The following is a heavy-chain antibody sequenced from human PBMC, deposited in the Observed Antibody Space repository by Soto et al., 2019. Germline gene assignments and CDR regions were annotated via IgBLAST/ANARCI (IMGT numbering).Heavy chain of an antibody. D-gene: IGHD3-3*01. Sequence: PGGSLRLSCAASEFTFSSHGIHCFRHSPCKGLEWVAVISYNGNNKYYEDSVKGRFTISRDNSKNTLYLHMNSLRSDDTAVYFCAKGLFGMVDPSMDVWGQGTTVTVSS. V-gene: IGHV3-30*18. J-gene: IGHJ6*02. CDR1: EFTFSSHG. CDR2: ISYNGNNK. CDR3: AKGLFGMVDPSMDV.